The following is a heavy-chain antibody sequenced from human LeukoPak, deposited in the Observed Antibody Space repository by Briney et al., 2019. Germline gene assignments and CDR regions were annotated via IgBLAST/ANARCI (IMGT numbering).Heavy chain of an antibody. D-gene: IGHD2-21*01. Sequence: PGGSLRLSCAASGFTFSSYSMNWVRQAPGKGLERVSYISSSSSTIYYADSVKGRFTISRDNAKNSLYLQMNSLRAEDTAVYYCARDGGDDLNWGQGTLVTVSS. CDR3: ARDGGDDLN. V-gene: IGHV3-48*01. CDR2: ISSSSSTI. CDR1: GFTFSSYS. J-gene: IGHJ4*02.